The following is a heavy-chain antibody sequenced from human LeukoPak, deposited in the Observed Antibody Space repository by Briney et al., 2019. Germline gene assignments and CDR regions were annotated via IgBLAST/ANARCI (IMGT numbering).Heavy chain of an antibody. Sequence: PGGSLRLSCAASGFTVSSNYMSWVRQAPGQGLEWVSIIYSGGSTFYADSVKGRFTISRDNSNNTLYLQMNSLRAEDTAVYYCAELGITMIGGVWGKGTTVTISS. D-gene: IGHD3-10*02. CDR3: AELGITMIGGV. CDR2: IYSGGST. V-gene: IGHV3-66*01. J-gene: IGHJ6*04. CDR1: GFTVSSNY.